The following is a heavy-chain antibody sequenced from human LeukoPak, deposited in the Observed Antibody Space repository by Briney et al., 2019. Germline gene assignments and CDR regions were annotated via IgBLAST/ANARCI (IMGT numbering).Heavy chain of an antibody. V-gene: IGHV1-18*01. CDR3: ARDMSGSYYLGGDY. Sequence: GASVKVSCKASGYTFTSYGISWVRQAPGQGLEWMGWISAYNGNTNYAQKLQGRVTVTTDTSTSTAYMELRSLRSDDTAVYYCARDMSGSYYLGGDYWGQGTLVTVSS. CDR1: GYTFTSYG. J-gene: IGHJ4*02. CDR2: ISAYNGNT. D-gene: IGHD1-26*01.